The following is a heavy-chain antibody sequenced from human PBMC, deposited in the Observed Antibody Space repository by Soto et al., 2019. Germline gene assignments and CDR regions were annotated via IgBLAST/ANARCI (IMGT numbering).Heavy chain of an antibody. D-gene: IGHD5-12*01. CDR3: ARGRGIVATINRSLLFDY. CDR1: GGSISSGGYY. Sequence: NPSETLSLTCTVSGGSISSGGYYWSWIRQHPGKGLEWIGYIYYSGSTYYNPSLKSRVTISVDTSKNHFSLKLSSVTAAGTAVYYCARGRGIVATINRSLLFDYWGQGTLVTVSS. V-gene: IGHV4-31*03. CDR2: IYYSGST. J-gene: IGHJ4*02.